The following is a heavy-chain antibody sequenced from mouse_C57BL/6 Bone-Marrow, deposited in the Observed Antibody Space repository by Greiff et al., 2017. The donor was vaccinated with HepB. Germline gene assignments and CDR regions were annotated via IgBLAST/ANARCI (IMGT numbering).Heavy chain of an antibody. CDR3: ARSGHYGNYIRYFDV. D-gene: IGHD2-1*01. CDR2: IHPNSGST. CDR1: GYTFTSYW. V-gene: IGHV1-64*01. Sequence: VQLQQPGASVKLSCKASGYTFTSYWMHWVKQRPGQGLEWIGMIHPNSGSTNYNEKFKSKATLTVDKSSSTTYMQLSSLTSEDSAVYYCARSGHYGNYIRYFDVWGTGTTVTVSS. J-gene: IGHJ1*03.